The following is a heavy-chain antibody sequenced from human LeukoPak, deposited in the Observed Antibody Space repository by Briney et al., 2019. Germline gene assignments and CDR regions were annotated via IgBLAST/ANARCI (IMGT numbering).Heavy chain of an antibody. CDR2: ISGSGGST. CDR1: GFTFSSYA. Sequence: GGSLRLSCAASGFTFSSYAMSWVRQAPGKGLAWVSAISGSGGSTYYADSVKGRFTISRDNSKNTLYLQMNSLRAEDTAVYYCAKPWSLPAPTGYLGGMDVWGQGTTVTVSS. CDR3: AKPWSLPAPTGYLGGMDV. V-gene: IGHV3-23*01. D-gene: IGHD2-2*01. J-gene: IGHJ6*02.